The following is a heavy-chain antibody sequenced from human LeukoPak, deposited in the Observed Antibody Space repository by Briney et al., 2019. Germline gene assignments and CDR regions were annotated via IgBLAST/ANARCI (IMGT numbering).Heavy chain of an antibody. CDR3: ARGRGYCGGGSCYFDY. CDR1: GFTFSGFA. CDR2: IGSDYKT. V-gene: IGHV3-23*01. J-gene: IGHJ4*02. Sequence: PGGSLRLSCAASGFTFSGFAMTWVRQAPGKGLEWVSSIGSDYKTHYSESVKGRFAISRDNSKSTLFLQMNSLRAEDTAVYYCARGRGYCGGGSCYFDYWGQGTLVTVSS. D-gene: IGHD2-15*01.